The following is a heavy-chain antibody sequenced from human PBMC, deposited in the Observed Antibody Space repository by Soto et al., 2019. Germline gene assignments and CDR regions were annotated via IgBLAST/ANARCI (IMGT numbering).Heavy chain of an antibody. D-gene: IGHD2-15*01. CDR3: ARWGQEYCIGGSCSRHDNSYGMDV. J-gene: IGHJ6*02. CDR2: INPKSGGT. Sequence: ASVKVSCKSSGYTFTDHYIHWVRQAPGPGLEWMGWINPKSGGTNYAQKFQGRVTMTRDTSISTAYLDLSGLSSNDTAMYFCARWGQEYCIGGSCSRHDNSYGMDVWGQGTTVTVSS. CDR1: GYTFTDHY. V-gene: IGHV1-2*02.